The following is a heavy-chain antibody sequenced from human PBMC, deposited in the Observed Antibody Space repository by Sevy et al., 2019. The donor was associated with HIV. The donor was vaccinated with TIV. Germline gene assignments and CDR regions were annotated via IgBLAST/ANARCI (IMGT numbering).Heavy chain of an antibody. CDR1: GFTFSNAW. V-gene: IGHV3-15*01. D-gene: IGHD2-21*01. J-gene: IGHJ6*03. Sequence: GGSLRLSCAASGFTFSNAWMSWVRQAPGKGLEWVGHIKSKTNGGTTDYAAPVKGRFTISRDDSKNTLYLQMNSLKTEDTAVYYCTRVVVVITKYYYYYIDVWGKGTTVTVSS. CDR3: TRVVVVITKYYYYYIDV. CDR2: IKSKTNGGTT.